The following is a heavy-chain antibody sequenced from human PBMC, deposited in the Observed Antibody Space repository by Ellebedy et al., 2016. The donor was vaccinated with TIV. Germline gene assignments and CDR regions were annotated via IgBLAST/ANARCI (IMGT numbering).Heavy chain of an antibody. CDR2: IYYSGST. CDR1: GGSISSSSYY. CDR3: ARLGGWELPAIDY. J-gene: IGHJ4*02. Sequence: MPSETLSLTCTVSGGSISSSSYYWGWIRQPPGKGLEWIGSIYYSGSTYYNPSLKSRVTISVDTSKNQFSLKLSSVTAADTAVYYCARLGGWELPAIDYWGQGTLVTVSS. V-gene: IGHV4-39*01. D-gene: IGHD1-26*01.